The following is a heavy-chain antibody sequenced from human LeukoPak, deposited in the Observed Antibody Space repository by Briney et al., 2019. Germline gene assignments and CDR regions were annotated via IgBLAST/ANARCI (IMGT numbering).Heavy chain of an antibody. CDR3: ARAFRARYFDL. Sequence: SETLSLTCTVSGGSITTSSYYWGWLRQPPGKGLEWIGIIYYSGSTYYNPSLKGRVTISVDTSKNQFSLKLSSVTAADTAVYYCARAFRARYFDLWGRGTLVTVSS. D-gene: IGHD2/OR15-2a*01. J-gene: IGHJ2*01. CDR2: IYYSGST. V-gene: IGHV4-39*01. CDR1: GGSITTSSYY.